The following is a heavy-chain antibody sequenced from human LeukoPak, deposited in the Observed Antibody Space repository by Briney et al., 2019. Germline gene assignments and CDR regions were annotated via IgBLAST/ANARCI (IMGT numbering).Heavy chain of an antibody. J-gene: IGHJ4*02. CDR2: IRYDGSNK. Sequence: PGGSLRLSCAASGFTFSSYGMHWVRQAPGKGLEWVAFIRYDGSNKYYADSVKGRFTISRDNSKNTLHLQMNSLRAEDTAVYYCAKDLDIVVVPAANSVDYWGQGTLVTVSS. D-gene: IGHD2-2*03. CDR3: AKDLDIVVVPAANSVDY. V-gene: IGHV3-30*02. CDR1: GFTFSSYG.